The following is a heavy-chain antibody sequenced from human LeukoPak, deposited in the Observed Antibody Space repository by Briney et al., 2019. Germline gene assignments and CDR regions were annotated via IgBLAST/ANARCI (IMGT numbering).Heavy chain of an antibody. J-gene: IGHJ3*02. V-gene: IGHV3-30-3*01. CDR2: ISYDGSNK. CDR1: GFTFSNYW. CDR3: ARESIVVVTNVAFDI. D-gene: IGHD3-22*01. Sequence: GGSLRLSCAASGFTFSNYWMSWVRQAPGKGLEWVAVISYDGSNKYYADSVKGRFTISRDNSKNTLYLQMNSLRAEDTAVYYCARESIVVVTNVAFDIWGQGTRVTVSS.